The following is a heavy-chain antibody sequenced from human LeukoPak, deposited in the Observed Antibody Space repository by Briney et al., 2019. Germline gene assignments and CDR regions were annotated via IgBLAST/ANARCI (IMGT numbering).Heavy chain of an antibody. Sequence: PGRSLRLSCAASGFTFSSYAMHWVRQAPGKGLEWVAVISYDGSNKYYADSVKGRFTISRDNSKNTLYLQMNSLRAEDTAVYYCARPRITMIVVAPFDYWGQGTLVTVSS. CDR1: GFTFSSYA. CDR2: ISYDGSNK. J-gene: IGHJ4*02. CDR3: ARPRITMIVVAPFDY. V-gene: IGHV3-30-3*01. D-gene: IGHD3-22*01.